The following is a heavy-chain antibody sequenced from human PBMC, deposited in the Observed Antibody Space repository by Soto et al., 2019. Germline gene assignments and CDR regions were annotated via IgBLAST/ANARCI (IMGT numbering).Heavy chain of an antibody. D-gene: IGHD3-22*01. CDR3: ARVGRITMIVVVNGSGAFDI. V-gene: IGHV3-11*05. CDR1: GFTFSDYY. Sequence: GGSLRLSCAASGFTFSDYYMSWIRQAPGKGLEWVSYISSSSSYTNYADSVKGRFTISRDNAKNSLYLQMNSLRAEDTAAYYCARVGRITMIVVVNGSGAFDIWGQGTMVTVSS. CDR2: ISSSSSYT. J-gene: IGHJ3*02.